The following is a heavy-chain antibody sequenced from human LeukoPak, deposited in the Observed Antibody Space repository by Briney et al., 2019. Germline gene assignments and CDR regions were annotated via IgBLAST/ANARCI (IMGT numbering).Heavy chain of an antibody. CDR1: GGTFSSYA. D-gene: IGHD5-24*01. J-gene: IGHJ2*01. CDR2: IIPIFGTA. Sequence: SVKVSCMASGGTFSSYAISWVRQAPGQGLEWMGGIIPIFGTANYAQKFQGRVTITADESTSTAYMELSSLRSEDTAVYYCARGRRDGYNYWYFDLWGRGTLVTVSS. V-gene: IGHV1-69*13. CDR3: ARGRRDGYNYWYFDL.